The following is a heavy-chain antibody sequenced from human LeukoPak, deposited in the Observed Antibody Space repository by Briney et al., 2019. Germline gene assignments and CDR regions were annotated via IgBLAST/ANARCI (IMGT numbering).Heavy chain of an antibody. V-gene: IGHV1-69*13. Sequence: GASVKVSCKASGGTFSSYAISWVRQAPGQGLEWMGGIIPIFGTANYAQKFQGRVTITADESTSTAYMELSSLRSEDTAVYYCARDLIAAAGTRGWPSSFAYWGQGTLVTVSS. CDR2: IIPIFGTA. CDR3: ARDLIAAAGTRGWPSSFAY. J-gene: IGHJ4*02. D-gene: IGHD6-13*01. CDR1: GGTFSSYA.